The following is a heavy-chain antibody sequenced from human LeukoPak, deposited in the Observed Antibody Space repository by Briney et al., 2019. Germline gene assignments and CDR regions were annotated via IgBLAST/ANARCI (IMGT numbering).Heavy chain of an antibody. CDR3: ARHRRYGSGSYYKNWFDP. CDR1: GGSISSYY. V-gene: IGHV4-59*08. CDR2: IYYSGRT. Sequence: SETLSLTCSVSGGSISSYYWSWIRQPPGKGLEWIGYIYYSGRTNYNPSLKSRVTISVDTSKNQFSLKLSSVTAADTAVYYCARHRRYGSGSYYKNWFDPWGQGTLVTVSS. J-gene: IGHJ5*02. D-gene: IGHD3-10*01.